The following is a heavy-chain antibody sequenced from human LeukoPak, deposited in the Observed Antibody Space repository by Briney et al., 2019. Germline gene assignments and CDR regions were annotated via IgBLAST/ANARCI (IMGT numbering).Heavy chain of an antibody. Sequence: HPGGSLRLSCAASGFTFSSYAMSWVRQAPGKGLEWVANIKQDGSEKYYVDSVKGRFTISRDNAKNSLYLQMNSLRAEDTAVYYCAREPWYGDHNAFDYWGQGTLVTVPS. CDR2: IKQDGSEK. CDR3: AREPWYGDHNAFDY. CDR1: GFTFSSYA. J-gene: IGHJ4*02. V-gene: IGHV3-7*01. D-gene: IGHD4-17*01.